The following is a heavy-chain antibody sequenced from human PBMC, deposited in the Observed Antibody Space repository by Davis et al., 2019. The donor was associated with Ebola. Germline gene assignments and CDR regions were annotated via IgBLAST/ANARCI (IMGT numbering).Heavy chain of an antibody. V-gene: IGHV3-9*01. J-gene: IGHJ4*02. CDR2: ISWNSGSI. CDR3: ARASTSGGYDY. Sequence: PGGSLRLSCAASGFTFDDYAMHWVRQAPGKGLEWVSGISWNSGSIGYADSVKGRFTISRDNAKNTLYLQMNSLRAEDTAVYYCARASTSGGYDYWGQGTLVTVSS. D-gene: IGHD2-2*01. CDR1: GFTFDDYA.